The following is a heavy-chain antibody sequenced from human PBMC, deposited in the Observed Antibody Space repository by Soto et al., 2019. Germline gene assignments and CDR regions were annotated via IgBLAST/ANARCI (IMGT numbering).Heavy chain of an antibody. CDR1: GGTFSSYT. V-gene: IGHV1-69*13. J-gene: IGHJ4*02. CDR2: IIPIFGTA. D-gene: IGHD6-6*01. Sequence: SVKVSCKASGGTFSSYTISWVRQAPGQGLEWMGGIIPIFGTANYAQKFQGRVTITADESTSTAYMELSSLRSEDTAVYYCARGGIAARKFGYYFDYWGQGTLVTVSS. CDR3: ARGGIAARKFGYYFDY.